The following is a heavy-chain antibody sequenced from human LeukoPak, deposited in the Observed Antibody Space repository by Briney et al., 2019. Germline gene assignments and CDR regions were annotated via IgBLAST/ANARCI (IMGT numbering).Heavy chain of an antibody. V-gene: IGHV1-18*01. Sequence: ASVKVSCKASGYTFTSYGISWVRQAPGQGVEWMGWISAYNGNTNYAQKLQGRVTMTTDTSTSTAYMELRSLRSDDTAVYYCARDRDSGSYYSEYFQHWGQGTLVTVSS. CDR2: ISAYNGNT. CDR3: ARDRDSGSYYSEYFQH. J-gene: IGHJ1*01. CDR1: GYTFTSYG. D-gene: IGHD1-26*01.